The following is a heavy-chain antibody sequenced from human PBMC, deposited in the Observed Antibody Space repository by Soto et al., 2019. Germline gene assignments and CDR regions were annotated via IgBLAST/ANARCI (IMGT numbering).Heavy chain of an antibody. Sequence: SVKVSCKASGGTFSSYAISWVRQAPGQGLEWMGGIIPIFGTANYAQKFQGRVTITADESTSTAYMELSSLRSEDTAVYYCASPYSRYCSSTSCYFDYWGQGTLVTVSS. CDR2: IIPIFGTA. D-gene: IGHD2-2*01. J-gene: IGHJ4*02. V-gene: IGHV1-69*13. CDR1: GGTFSSYA. CDR3: ASPYSRYCSSTSCYFDY.